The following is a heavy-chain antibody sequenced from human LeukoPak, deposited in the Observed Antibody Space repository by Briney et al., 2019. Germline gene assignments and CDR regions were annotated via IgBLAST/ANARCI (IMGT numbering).Heavy chain of an antibody. D-gene: IGHD3-16*01. CDR3: ARGGTAPI. CDR1: GYTFTGYY. V-gene: IGHV1-2*02. CDR2: VNTNSGGT. J-gene: IGHJ4*02. Sequence: ASVKVSCKASGYTFTGYYMHWVRQAPGQGLEWMGWVNTNSGGTNYAQKFQGRVTMTRDTSISTAYMDLSRLTSDDTAVYYCARGGTAPIWGQGTRVTVSS.